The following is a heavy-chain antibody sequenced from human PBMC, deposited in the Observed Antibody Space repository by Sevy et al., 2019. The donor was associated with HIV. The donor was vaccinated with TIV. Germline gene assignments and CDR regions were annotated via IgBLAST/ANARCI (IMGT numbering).Heavy chain of an antibody. J-gene: IGHJ5*02. V-gene: IGHV4-39*01. D-gene: IGHD3-22*01. CDR1: GGSISSSSYY. CDR3: ARHGGPGGSGYYRDNWFDP. Sequence: KQSQTLSLTCTVSGGSISSSSYYWGWIRQPPGKGLEWIGSIYYSGSTYYNPSLKSRVTISVDTSKKQFQFSLKLRSVTAADTAVYYCARHGGPGGSGYYRDNWFDPWGQGTLVTVSS. CDR2: IYYSGST.